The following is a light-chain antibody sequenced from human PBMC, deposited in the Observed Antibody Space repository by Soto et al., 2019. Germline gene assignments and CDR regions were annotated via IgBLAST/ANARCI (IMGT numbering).Light chain of an antibody. V-gene: IGKV3-20*01. J-gene: IGKJ2*01. CDR1: QTVSTNF. CDR2: GAS. CDR3: QQFGTSPRYT. Sequence: EIVLTQSPGTLSLSPGERATLSCRASQTVSTNFLAWYQQKNGQAPRLLIHGASARATGTPDRFSGSGSGTDFTLTISSLEPEDFAVYYCQQFGTSPRYTFGQGTQVEIK.